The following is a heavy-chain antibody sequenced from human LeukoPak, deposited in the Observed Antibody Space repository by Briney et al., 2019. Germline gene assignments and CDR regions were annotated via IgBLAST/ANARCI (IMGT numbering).Heavy chain of an antibody. CDR2: ISYTGNT. D-gene: IGHD3-22*01. CDR3: ARQDSTGYYDYYFDY. V-gene: IGHV4-39*01. J-gene: IGHJ4*02. CDR1: GGSIISTPYY. Sequence: SETLSLTCTVSGGSIISTPYYWGWIRQPPGKGLEWIGTISYTGNTYYNPSLKSRVTISVDTSKNQFSLKLTSVTAADTTVYYCARQDSTGYYDYYFDYWGQGTLVTVSS.